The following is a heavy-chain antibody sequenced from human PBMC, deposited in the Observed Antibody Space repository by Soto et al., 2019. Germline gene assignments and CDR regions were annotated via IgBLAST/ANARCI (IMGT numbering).Heavy chain of an antibody. CDR1: GYIFTDHL. D-gene: IGHD3-22*01. CDR3: ARGAQGFFPVSGIYFYFDH. V-gene: IGHV1-2*02. CDR2: VHPDSGGT. J-gene: IGHJ4*02. Sequence: ASVKVSCKISGYIFTDHLIHWVRQSPGQGLQWVGWVHPDSGGTNAAQAFQDRVTMTADTSITTAYMDLARLRPDDTAIFYCARGAQGFFPVSGIYFYFDHWGQGTPVTISS.